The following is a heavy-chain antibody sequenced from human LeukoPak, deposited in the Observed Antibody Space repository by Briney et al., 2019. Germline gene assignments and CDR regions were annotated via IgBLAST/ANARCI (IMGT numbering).Heavy chain of an antibody. CDR1: GFTFSSYS. CDR2: ISSSSSYI. V-gene: IGHV3-21*01. CDR3: ARGDCSGGSCYWGEWGDY. J-gene: IGHJ4*02. Sequence: PGGSLRLSCAASGFTFSSYSMNWVRQAAGKGLEWVSSISSSSSYIYYADSVKGRFTISGDNAKNSLYLQMNSLRAEDTAVYYCARGDCSGGSCYWGEWGDYWGQGTLVTVSS. D-gene: IGHD2-15*01.